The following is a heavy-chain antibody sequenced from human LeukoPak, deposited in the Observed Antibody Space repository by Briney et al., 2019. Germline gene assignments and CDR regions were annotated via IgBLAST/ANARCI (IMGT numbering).Heavy chain of an antibody. D-gene: IGHD5-18*01. CDR2: IHYSGTT. CDR1: GGSISTYY. CDR3: ARGQLWYDALPFDY. V-gene: IGHV4-59*01. J-gene: IGHJ4*02. Sequence: TASETLSLTCTVSGGSISTYYWSRIRQPPGKELEWIGYIHYSGTTNYNPSLKSRVTISADTSKNQFSLKLSSVTAADTAVYYCARGQLWYDALPFDYWGQGTLVTASS.